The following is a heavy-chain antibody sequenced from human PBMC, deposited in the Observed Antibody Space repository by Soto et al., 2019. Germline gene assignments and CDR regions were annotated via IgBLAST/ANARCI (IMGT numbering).Heavy chain of an antibody. CDR3: ARGPYCSGGSCYRDVDYYYYMDV. Sequence: SETLSLTCTGSGGSISRYYWSWVRQPPGKGLEWDGYIYYSGSTNYNPSLKSRVTISVDTSKNQFSLKLSSVTAADTAVYYCARGPYCSGGSCYRDVDYYYYMDVWGKGTTVTVSS. V-gene: IGHV4-59*01. CDR2: IYYSGST. J-gene: IGHJ6*03. CDR1: GGSISRYY. D-gene: IGHD2-15*01.